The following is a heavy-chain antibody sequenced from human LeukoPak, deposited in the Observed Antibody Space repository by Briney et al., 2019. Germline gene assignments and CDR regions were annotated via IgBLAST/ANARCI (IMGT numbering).Heavy chain of an antibody. CDR1: GYTFTGYY. CDR2: INPNSGGT. J-gene: IGHJ5*02. Sequence: ASVKVSCKASGYTFTGYYMHWVRQAPGQGLEWMGWINPNSGGTNYAQKFQGRVTMTRDTSISTAYMELSRLRSDDTAVYYWARGTRGAIVGATKPMFFDPWGQGTLVTVSS. V-gene: IGHV1-2*02. CDR3: ARGTRGAIVGATKPMFFDP. D-gene: IGHD1-26*01.